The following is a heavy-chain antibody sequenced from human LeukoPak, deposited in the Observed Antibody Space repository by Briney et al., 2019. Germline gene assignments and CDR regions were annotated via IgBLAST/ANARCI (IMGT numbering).Heavy chain of an antibody. J-gene: IGHJ4*02. CDR3: ARVNGYYYDSSGYHY. Sequence: GGSLRLSCAASGFTFSSYSMNWVRQAPGKGLEWVSYISSSSSTIYYADSVKGRFTISRDNAKNSLYLQMNSLRAEDTAVYYCARVNGYYYDSSGYHYWGQGTLVTVSS. CDR2: ISSSSSTI. V-gene: IGHV3-48*01. D-gene: IGHD3-22*01. CDR1: GFTFSSYS.